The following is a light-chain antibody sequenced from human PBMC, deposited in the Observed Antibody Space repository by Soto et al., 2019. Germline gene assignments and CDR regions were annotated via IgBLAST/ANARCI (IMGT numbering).Light chain of an antibody. V-gene: IGLV2-14*01. CDR2: EVS. CDR3: ISYTSDDVRYV. Sequence: QSVLTQPASASGTPGQSITISCTGSNSDVGIYDFVSWYQHHPGRAPKLIVSEVSHRPSGVSNRFSGSKSGNTASLTISGLQSEDEADYYCISYTSDDVRYVFGTGTKVTVL. J-gene: IGLJ1*01. CDR1: NSDVGIYDF.